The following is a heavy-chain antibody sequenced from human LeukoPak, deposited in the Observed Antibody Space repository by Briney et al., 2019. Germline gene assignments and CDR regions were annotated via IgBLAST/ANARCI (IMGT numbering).Heavy chain of an antibody. V-gene: IGHV1-69*05. CDR3: ARDDWELFTGWFDP. Sequence: ASVKVSCKASGGTFSSYAISWVRQAPGQGLEWMGRIIPIFGTANYAQKFQGRVTITTDESTSTAYMERSSLRSEDTAVYYCARDDWELFTGWFDPWGQGTLVTVSS. D-gene: IGHD1-26*01. CDR2: IIPIFGTA. CDR1: GGTFSSYA. J-gene: IGHJ5*02.